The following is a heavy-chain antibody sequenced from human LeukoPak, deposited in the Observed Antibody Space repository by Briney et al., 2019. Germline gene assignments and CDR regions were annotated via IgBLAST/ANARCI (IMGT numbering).Heavy chain of an antibody. Sequence: SETLSHTCAVSGGSISDYYLSWIRQCPGKGLEWIGEVSPGGYTNYNPSLKSRVIISEDPSESHLSLRLRSVTAADTAMYYWARIRCGPGHDMCYSLGAQGTLVTVSS. CDR3: ARIRCGPGHDMCYSL. CDR2: VSPGGYT. CDR1: GGSISDYY. J-gene: IGHJ4*02. D-gene: IGHD2-21*01. V-gene: IGHV4-34*01.